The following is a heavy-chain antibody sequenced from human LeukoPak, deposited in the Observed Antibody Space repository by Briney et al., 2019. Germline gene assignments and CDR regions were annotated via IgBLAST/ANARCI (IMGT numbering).Heavy chain of an antibody. Sequence: PSVNVSCQPSGGTFSSYAISWVRQAPGQGLEWMGGFIPIFGTANYAKKCQGGVTITADKSTSTAYMELSSLRSEDTAVYYCAGNGPLAVGGKEGPDWGQGTLVTVSS. J-gene: IGHJ4*02. CDR3: AGNGPLAVGGKEGPD. D-gene: IGHD6-19*01. CDR2: FIPIFGTA. CDR1: GGTFSSYA. V-gene: IGHV1-69*06.